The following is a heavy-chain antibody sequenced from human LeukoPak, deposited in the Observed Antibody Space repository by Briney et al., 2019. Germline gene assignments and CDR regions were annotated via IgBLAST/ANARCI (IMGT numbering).Heavy chain of an antibody. D-gene: IGHD6-13*01. CDR3: ARGIRDDSSSWYGEDAFDI. CDR2: FYNSGSS. J-gene: IGHJ3*02. V-gene: IGHV4-61*01. Sequence: SETLSLTCTVSSGSISSSSYYWSWIRQPPGKGLEGIEYFYNSGSSTYNPYLKSRVTISVDTSKEQLSLKVNSVTAADTAVYYCARGIRDDSSSWYGEDAFDIWGQGTMVTVSS. CDR1: SGSISSSSYY.